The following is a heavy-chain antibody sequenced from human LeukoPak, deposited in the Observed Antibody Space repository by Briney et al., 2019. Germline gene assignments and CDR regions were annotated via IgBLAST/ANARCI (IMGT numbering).Heavy chain of an antibody. Sequence: PGGSLRLSCAASGFTFSDYYMSWIRQAPGKGLEWVSYISSSGSTIYYADSVKGRFTISRDNARDSLYLQIHSLTAEDTAVYYCARVAGYDYDVFDIWGQGTMVTVSS. J-gene: IGHJ3*02. D-gene: IGHD5-12*01. CDR3: ARVAGYDYDVFDI. CDR1: GFTFSDYY. V-gene: IGHV3-11*01. CDR2: ISSSGSTI.